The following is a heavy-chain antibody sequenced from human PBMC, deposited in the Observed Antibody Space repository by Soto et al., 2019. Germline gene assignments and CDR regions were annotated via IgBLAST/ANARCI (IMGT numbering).Heavy chain of an antibody. CDR1: GDSISSPKW. J-gene: IGHJ3*01. V-gene: IGHV4-4*02. Sequence: QVQLQESGPGLVKPSGTLSLTCAVSGDSISSPKWWTWLRQPPGKGLEWIGDLLHSGTTNYNPSLKRXVILSVDKSQNQFSLSLTSVTAADAAIYYCAYSSGWYRHDVWGQGTSVTVSS. D-gene: IGHD6-19*01. CDR2: LLHSGTT. CDR3: AYSSGWYRHDV.